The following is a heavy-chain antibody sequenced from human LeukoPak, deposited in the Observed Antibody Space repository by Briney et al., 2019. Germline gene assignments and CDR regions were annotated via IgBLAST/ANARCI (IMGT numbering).Heavy chain of an antibody. CDR3: ARDRVGSWYDPFDY. J-gene: IGHJ4*02. CDR2: ISSSSSTI. Sequence: GGSLRLSCAASGFTFSSFGMNWVRQAPGKGLEWVSYISSSSSTIYYADSVKGRFTISRDNAKNSLYLQMNSLRAEDTAVYYCARDRVGSWYDPFDYWGQGTLVTVSS. V-gene: IGHV3-48*04. D-gene: IGHD6-13*01. CDR1: GFTFSSFG.